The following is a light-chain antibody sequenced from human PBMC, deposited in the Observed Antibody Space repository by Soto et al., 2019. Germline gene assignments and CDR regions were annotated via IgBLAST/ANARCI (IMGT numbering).Light chain of an antibody. Sequence: DIQLTQSPSFLSASVGDRVTITCRASEDISTYLTWYHQKPGKIPNLLISAASTLQSGVPSRFSGSGSGTEFTLTISGLQPEDFATYYCQQFNGYPITFGQGTRLEI. CDR1: EDISTY. CDR2: AAS. CDR3: QQFNGYPIT. J-gene: IGKJ5*01. V-gene: IGKV1-9*01.